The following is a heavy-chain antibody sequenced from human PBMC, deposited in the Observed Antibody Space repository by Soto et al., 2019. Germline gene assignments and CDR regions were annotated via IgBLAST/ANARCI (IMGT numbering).Heavy chain of an antibody. CDR1: GFTFSNYW. D-gene: IGHD3-3*01. CDR2: INSDGGIT. J-gene: IGHJ4*02. V-gene: IGHV3-74*01. CDR3: ARVKRDPIAVFGVVIPELDY. Sequence: GGSLRLSCAASGFTFSNYWMHWVRQAPGKGLVWVSRINSDGGITNYADYVKGRFTISRDNAKNTLYLQMNSLRAEDTAVYYCARVKRDPIAVFGVVIPELDYWGQGTLVTVSS.